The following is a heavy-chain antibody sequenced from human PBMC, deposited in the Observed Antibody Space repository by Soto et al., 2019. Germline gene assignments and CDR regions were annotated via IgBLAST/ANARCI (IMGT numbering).Heavy chain of an antibody. D-gene: IGHD3-22*01. V-gene: IGHV1-2*02. J-gene: IGHJ4*02. CDR1: GYTFTGYY. CDR2: INPNSGGT. CDR3: AIVVWPSSGPVIADY. Sequence: QVQLVQSGAEVKKPGASVKVSCKASGYTFTGYYMHWVRQAPGQGLEWMGWINPNSGGTNYAQKFQGRVTMTRDTSISTAYMELSRLRSDNTAVYYCAIVVWPSSGPVIADYWGQGTLVTVSS.